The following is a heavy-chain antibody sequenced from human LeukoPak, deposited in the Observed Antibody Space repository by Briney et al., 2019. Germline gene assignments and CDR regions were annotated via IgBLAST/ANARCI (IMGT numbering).Heavy chain of an antibody. V-gene: IGHV1-69*13. Sequence: SVTVSCPASGGTFSSYAISWVRQAPGQGLEWMGGIIPIFGTANYAQKFQGRVTITADESTSTAYMELSSLRSEDTAVYYCARGRKSYYYYGMDVWGKGTTVTVSS. CDR2: IIPIFGTA. CDR3: ARGRKSYYYYGMDV. CDR1: GGTFSSYA. J-gene: IGHJ6*04.